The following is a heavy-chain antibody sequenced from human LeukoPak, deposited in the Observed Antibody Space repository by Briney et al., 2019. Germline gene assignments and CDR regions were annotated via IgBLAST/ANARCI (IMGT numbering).Heavy chain of an antibody. V-gene: IGHV3-30-3*01. CDR1: GFTFSSYA. J-gene: IGHJ6*02. CDR3: ARPVHGSVHDRYGMDV. CDR2: ISYDGSNK. Sequence: GGSLRLSCAASGFTFSSYAMHWVRQAPGKGLEWVAVISYDGSNKYYADSVKGRFTISRDNSKNTLYLQMNSLRAEDTAVYYCARPVHGSVHDRYGMDVWGQGTTVTVSS. D-gene: IGHD3-10*01.